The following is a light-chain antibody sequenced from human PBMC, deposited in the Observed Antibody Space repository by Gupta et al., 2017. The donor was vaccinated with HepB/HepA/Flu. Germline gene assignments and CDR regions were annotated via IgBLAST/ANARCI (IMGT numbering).Light chain of an antibody. J-gene: IGLJ1*01. V-gene: IGLV3-21*04. Sequence: FVLTPPPSVSVAPGKTARITCGGNNIGSKSVHWYQQKPGQAPVLVIYYDSDRPSGIPERFSGSNSGNTATLTISRVEAGDEADYYCQVWDSSSDHYVFGTGTKVTVL. CDR1: NIGSKS. CDR3: QVWDSSSDHYV. CDR2: YDS.